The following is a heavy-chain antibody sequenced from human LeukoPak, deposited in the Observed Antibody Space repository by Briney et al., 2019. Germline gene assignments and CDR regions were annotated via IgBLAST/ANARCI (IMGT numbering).Heavy chain of an antibody. CDR3: AAGYYFDY. V-gene: IGHV3-30*03. Sequence: GGSLRLSCIASGFTFSTYGTHWVRQAAGKGLEWVAVIANDGITTYYADSVKGRFTISRDNAKNSLYLQMNILRAEDTAVYYCAAGYYFDYWGQGTLVTVSS. CDR1: GFTFSTYG. D-gene: IGHD6-13*01. J-gene: IGHJ4*02. CDR2: IANDGITT.